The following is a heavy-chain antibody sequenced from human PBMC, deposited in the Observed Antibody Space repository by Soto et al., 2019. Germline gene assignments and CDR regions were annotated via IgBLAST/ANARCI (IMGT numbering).Heavy chain of an antibody. J-gene: IGHJ4*02. Sequence: EVQLVESGGGLVQPGGSLRLSCAASGFTFSDHYMDWVRQAPGKGLEWVGRIRNKANSYTTEYAASVKGRFTISRDDSENSLYLQMSSRYTEDTAVYYCTRIGLLLWGGDRPIDYWGQGTLVTVSS. CDR2: IRNKANSYTT. D-gene: IGHD3-16*02. CDR3: TRIGLLLWGGDRPIDY. CDR1: GFTFSDHY. V-gene: IGHV3-72*01.